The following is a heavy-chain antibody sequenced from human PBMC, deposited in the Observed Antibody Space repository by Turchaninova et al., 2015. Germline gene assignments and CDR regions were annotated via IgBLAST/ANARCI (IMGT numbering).Heavy chain of an antibody. CDR3: AREVHYLDV. CDR2: INSDGTTT. Sequence: EVQLVESGGGLVQSGGSLRLSCAASGFTFSDYWMHWVRQAPGGGLVGASRINSDGTTTIYAYSLKGRFTISRDNAKNTLFLQMTSLRAEDTAVYYCAREVHYLDVWGRGTTVTVSS. V-gene: IGHV3-74*01. CDR1: GFTFSDYW. J-gene: IGHJ6*03.